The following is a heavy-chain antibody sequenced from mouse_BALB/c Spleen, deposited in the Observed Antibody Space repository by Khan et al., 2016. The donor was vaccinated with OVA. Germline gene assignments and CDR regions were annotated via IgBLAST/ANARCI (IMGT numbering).Heavy chain of an antibody. V-gene: IGHV1-77*01. CDR1: GYSFTDYI. D-gene: IGHD1-1*01. J-gene: IGHJ3*01. CDR2: IYPGSGSL. Sequence: QVQLQQSGPELVKPGTSVKMSCKASGYSFTDYIISWVKQRTGQGLQWIGEIYPGSGSLYSNEKFKGKATLTADKSSNTAYMQLSSLTSEDSAVYFCARMDYGSSYPGFAYWGQGTLVTVSA. CDR3: ARMDYGSSYPGFAY.